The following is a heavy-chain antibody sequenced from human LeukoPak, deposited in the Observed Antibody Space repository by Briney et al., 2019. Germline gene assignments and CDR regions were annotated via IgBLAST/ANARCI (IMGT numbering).Heavy chain of an antibody. D-gene: IGHD3-22*01. J-gene: IGHJ6*02. CDR3: ARDRGYYDSSGYYLFSHYYYYGMDV. CDR1: GFTFSSYG. Sequence: GGSLRLSCAASGFTFSSYGMHWVRLAPGKGLEWVAVIWYDGSNKYYADSVKGRFTISRDNSKNTLYLQMNSLRAEDTAVYYCARDRGYYDSSGYYLFSHYYYYGMDVWGQGTTVTVSS. CDR2: IWYDGSNK. V-gene: IGHV3-33*01.